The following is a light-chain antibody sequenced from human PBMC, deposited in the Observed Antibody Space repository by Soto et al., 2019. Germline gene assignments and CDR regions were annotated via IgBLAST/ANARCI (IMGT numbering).Light chain of an antibody. CDR3: QQRSNWPLMYT. CDR1: QSVSSY. Sequence: EIVLTQSPATLSLSPGERATLSCRASQSVSSYLAWYQQKPGQAPRLLIYDASNRATGIPARFSGSGSGTDFTLTISSQEPEDFAVYYCQQRSNWPLMYTFGQGTKLEIK. V-gene: IGKV3-11*01. J-gene: IGKJ2*01. CDR2: DAS.